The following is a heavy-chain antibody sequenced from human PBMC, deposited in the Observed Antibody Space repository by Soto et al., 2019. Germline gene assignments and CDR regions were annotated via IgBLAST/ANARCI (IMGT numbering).Heavy chain of an antibody. D-gene: IGHD6-13*01. CDR1: GYTFTSYY. J-gene: IGHJ6*02. CDR2: INPSGGST. V-gene: IGHV1-46*01. Sequence: QVQLVQSGAEVKKPGASVKVSCKASGYTFTSYYMHWVRQAPGQGLEWMGIINPSGGSTSYAQKFQGRVTMTRDTSTSTVYMELSSLRSEDTAVYYCARAVYSSSWYEYYYYGMDVWGQGTTVTVSS. CDR3: ARAVYSSSWYEYYYYGMDV.